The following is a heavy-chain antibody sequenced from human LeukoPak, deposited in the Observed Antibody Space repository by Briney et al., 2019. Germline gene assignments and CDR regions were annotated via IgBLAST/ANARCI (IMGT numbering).Heavy chain of an antibody. CDR1: GFTFDDYA. J-gene: IGHJ4*02. D-gene: IGHD3-22*01. V-gene: IGHV3-74*01. CDR2: VNSDGSST. Sequence: GGSLRLSCAASGFTFDDYAMHWVRQAPGKGLEWVSRVNSDGSSTTYADSVKGRFTISRDNAKNTLYLQMNSLRVEDTAVYYCARVPDYYDSSGYWGQGTLVTVSS. CDR3: ARVPDYYDSSGY.